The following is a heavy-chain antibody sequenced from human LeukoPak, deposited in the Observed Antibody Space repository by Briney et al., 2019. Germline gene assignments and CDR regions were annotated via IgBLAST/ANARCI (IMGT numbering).Heavy chain of an antibody. Sequence: ASVKVSCKASGGTFSSYAISWVRQAPGQGLEWVGIINPSGGSPSYAQKFQGRVTMTRDMSTSTVYMTLSSLKSEDTAVYYCARGGQVAPQPGNWFDPWGQGTLVTVSS. CDR3: ARGGQVAPQPGNWFDP. CDR1: GGTFSSYA. CDR2: INPSGGSP. D-gene: IGHD2-2*01. V-gene: IGHV1-46*01. J-gene: IGHJ5*02.